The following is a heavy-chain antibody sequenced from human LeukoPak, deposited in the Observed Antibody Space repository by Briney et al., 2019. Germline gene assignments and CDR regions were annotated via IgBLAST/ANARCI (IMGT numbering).Heavy chain of an antibody. D-gene: IGHD3-3*01. J-gene: IGHJ5*02. V-gene: IGHV3-21*01. CDR2: ISSSSSYI. CDR3: ARETKYYDFWSGYYEDWFDP. Sequence: GGSLRLSCAASGFTFSSYWMSWVRQAPGKGLEWVSSISSSSSYIYYADSVKGRFTISRDNAKNSLYLQMNSLRAEDTAVYYCARETKYYDFWSGYYEDWFDPWGQGTLVTVSS. CDR1: GFTFSSYW.